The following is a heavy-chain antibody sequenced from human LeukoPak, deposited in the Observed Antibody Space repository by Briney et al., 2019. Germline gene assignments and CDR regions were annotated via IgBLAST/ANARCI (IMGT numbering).Heavy chain of an antibody. CDR1: GFTFSSYS. V-gene: IGHV3-21*01. CDR2: ISSSSSYI. D-gene: IGHD3-10*01. Sequence: PGGSLRLSCAASGFTFSSYSMNWVRQAPGKGLEWVSSISSSSSYIYYADSVKGRFTISRDNAKNSLYLQMNSLRAEDTAVYYCARDIEGSSDFDYWGQRTLVTVSS. J-gene: IGHJ4*02. CDR3: ARDIEGSSDFDY.